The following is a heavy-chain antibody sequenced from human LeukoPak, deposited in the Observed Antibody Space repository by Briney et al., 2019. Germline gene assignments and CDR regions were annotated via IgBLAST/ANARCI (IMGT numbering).Heavy chain of an antibody. CDR2: IIPIFGTA. Sequence: ASVKVSCKASGGTFSSYAISWVRQAPGHGLEWMGGIIPIFGTANYAQKFQGRVTITADESTSTAYMELSSLRSEDTAVYYRARVGLLLSPLDPWGQGTLVTVSS. J-gene: IGHJ5*02. CDR1: GGTFSSYA. D-gene: IGHD2-21*02. CDR3: ARVGLLLSPLDP. V-gene: IGHV1-69*13.